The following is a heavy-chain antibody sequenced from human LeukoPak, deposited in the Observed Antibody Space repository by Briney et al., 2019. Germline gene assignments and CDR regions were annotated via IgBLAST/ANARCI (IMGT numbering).Heavy chain of an antibody. CDR1: GFPFSSYW. V-gene: IGHV3-74*01. CDR2: INSEGSDI. CDR3: SGGGTIEVTGY. Sequence: GGTLRLPCVASGFPFSSYWMNWVRQAPGKGLVWVSQINSEGSDISYADSVKGRFTISRDNAKNTLYLQMNSLRAEDTAVYYCSGGGTIEVTGYWGQGTLVTVSS. J-gene: IGHJ4*02. D-gene: IGHD2-21*02.